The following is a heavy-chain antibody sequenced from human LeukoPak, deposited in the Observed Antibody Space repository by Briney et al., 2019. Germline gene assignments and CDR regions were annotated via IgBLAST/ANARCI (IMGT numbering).Heavy chain of an antibody. CDR1: GGTFSSYA. J-gene: IGHJ4*02. CDR2: IIPIFGTA. Sequence: ASVKVSCKASGGTFSSYAISWVRQAPGQGLEWMGGIIPIFGTANYAQKFQGRVTITADESTSTAYMELSSLRSEDTAVYCCARWEDSSGYAFDYWGQGTLVTVSS. V-gene: IGHV1-69*13. CDR3: ARWEDSSGYAFDY. D-gene: IGHD3-22*01.